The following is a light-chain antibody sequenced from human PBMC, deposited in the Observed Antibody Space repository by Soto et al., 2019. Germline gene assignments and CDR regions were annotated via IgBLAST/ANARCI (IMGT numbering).Light chain of an antibody. Sequence: QSVLTQPASVSGAPGQSITISCTGTSNDIGGYNLVSWYQQHPGKAPKLMIYEVNKRPSGVSNRFSGSKSGNTASLTISGLQAEDEAEYYCCSYAVSGSVRAFATGSKVTVL. CDR1: SNDIGGYNL. CDR3: CSYAVSGSVRA. V-gene: IGLV2-23*02. CDR2: EVN. J-gene: IGLJ1*01.